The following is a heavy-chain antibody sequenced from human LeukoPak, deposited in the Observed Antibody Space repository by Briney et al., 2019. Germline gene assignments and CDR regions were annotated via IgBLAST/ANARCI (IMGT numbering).Heavy chain of an antibody. CDR1: GFTFSSYS. Sequence: PGGSLRLSCAASGFTFSSYSMNWVRQAPGKGLEWVSYISSSGSTIYYADSVKGRFTISRDNAKNSLYLEMNSLRAEDTAVYYCATDWDTAMVTGGWGQGTLVTVSS. V-gene: IGHV3-48*04. J-gene: IGHJ4*02. D-gene: IGHD5-18*01. CDR3: ATDWDTAMVTGG. CDR2: ISSSGSTI.